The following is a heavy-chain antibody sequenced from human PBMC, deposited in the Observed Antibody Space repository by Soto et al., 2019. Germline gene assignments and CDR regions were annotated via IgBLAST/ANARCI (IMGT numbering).Heavy chain of an antibody. J-gene: IGHJ4*02. V-gene: IGHV1-3*01. Sequence: ASVKVSCKASGYTFTSYAMHWVRQAPGQRLEWMGWINAGNGNTKYSQKFQGRVTITRDTSASTAYMELSSVTAADTAVYYCARVGTMVRGVIRTAYYFDYWGQGTLVTVSS. CDR3: ARVGTMVRGVIRTAYYFDY. CDR2: INAGNGNT. D-gene: IGHD3-10*01. CDR1: GYTFTSYA.